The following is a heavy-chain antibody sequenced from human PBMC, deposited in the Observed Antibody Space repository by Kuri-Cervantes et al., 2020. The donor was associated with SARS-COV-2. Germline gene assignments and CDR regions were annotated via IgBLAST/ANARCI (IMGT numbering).Heavy chain of an antibody. D-gene: IGHD6-13*01. Sequence: KVSCKVSGYSFTSYWIDWVRQMPGKGLEWMGIIYPGDSDTRYSPSFQGQVTISADKSISTAYLQWSSLKASDTAMYYCARHNGSSWYFAFDIWGQGTMVTVSS. CDR2: IYPGDSDT. J-gene: IGHJ3*02. V-gene: IGHV5-51*01. CDR3: ARHNGSSWYFAFDI. CDR1: GYSFTSYW.